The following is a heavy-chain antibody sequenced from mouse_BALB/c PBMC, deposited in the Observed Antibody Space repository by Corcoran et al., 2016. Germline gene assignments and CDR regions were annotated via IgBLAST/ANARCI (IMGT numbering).Heavy chain of an antibody. CDR3: ARYGSNWEGYAMDY. V-gene: IGHV9-3*02. Sequence: QIQLVQSGPELKKPGETVKISCKASGYTFTNYGMNWVKQAPGKGLKWMGWINTNTGEPTYAEEFKGRFAFSLVTSASTAYLQINNLKNEDMATYFCARYGSNWEGYAMDYWGQGTSVTVSS. J-gene: IGHJ4*01. D-gene: IGHD1-1*01. CDR1: GYTFTNYG. CDR2: INTNTGEP.